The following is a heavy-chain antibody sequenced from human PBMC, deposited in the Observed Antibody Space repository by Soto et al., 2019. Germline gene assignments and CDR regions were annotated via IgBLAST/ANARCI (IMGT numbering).Heavy chain of an antibody. D-gene: IGHD3-3*01. CDR2: INAGNGNT. V-gene: IGHV1-3*01. Sequence: EASVKVSCKAPGYTFTSYAMHWVRQAPGQRIEWMGWINAGNGNTNYSERFQGRVTITRDTSASTAYMELSSLRSEDTAVYYCARCPQVTIFGVVIHDYGMDVWGQGTTVTVSS. J-gene: IGHJ6*02. CDR1: GYTFTSYA. CDR3: ARCPQVTIFGVVIHDYGMDV.